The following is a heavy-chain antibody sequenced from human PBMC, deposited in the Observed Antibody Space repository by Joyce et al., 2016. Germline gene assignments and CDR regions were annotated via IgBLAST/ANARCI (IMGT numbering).Heavy chain of an antibody. J-gene: IGHJ3*01. V-gene: IGHV3-15*01. D-gene: IGHD2-2*01. CDR1: GFSFRNAW. CDR2: VKSKSQGGTT. Sequence: EVQLVESGGGLVKPGGSLRLSCAASGFSFRNAWVTWVRQAPGKGLAWVGRVKSKSQGGTTEYAAPVKGRFTISRDDSRDTAYLQMNSLKSEDTGVYFCVTGLCIGTACHWDDAFDVWGQGTMVTVSS. CDR3: VTGLCIGTACHWDDAFDV.